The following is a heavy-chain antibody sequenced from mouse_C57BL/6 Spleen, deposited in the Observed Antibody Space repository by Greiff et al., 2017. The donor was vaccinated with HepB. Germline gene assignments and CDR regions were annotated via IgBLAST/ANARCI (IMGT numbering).Heavy chain of an antibody. CDR2: IYPGDGDT. V-gene: IGHV1-80*01. CDR1: GYAFSSYW. CDR3: ARGTRLLQYFDY. J-gene: IGHJ2*01. Sequence: QVQLQQSGAELVKPGASVKISCKASGYAFSSYWMNWVKQRPGKGLEWIGQIYPGDGDTNYNGKFKGKATLTADKSSSTAYMQLSSLTSEDSAVYFCARGTRLLQYFDYWGQGTTLTVSS. D-gene: IGHD2-3*01.